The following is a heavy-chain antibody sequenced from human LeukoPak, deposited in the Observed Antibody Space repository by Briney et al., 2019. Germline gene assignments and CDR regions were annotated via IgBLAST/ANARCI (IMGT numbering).Heavy chain of an antibody. CDR3: ARWFDNYYYGMDV. CDR1: GGTFSSYA. V-gene: IGHV1-69*01. Sequence: GSSVKVSCKASGGTFSSYAISWVRQAPGQGLEWMGGIIPIFGTANYAQKFQGRVTITADESTSTAYMELSSLRSEGTAVYYCARWFDNYYYGMDVWGQGTTVTVSS. D-gene: IGHD3-10*01. CDR2: IIPIFGTA. J-gene: IGHJ6*02.